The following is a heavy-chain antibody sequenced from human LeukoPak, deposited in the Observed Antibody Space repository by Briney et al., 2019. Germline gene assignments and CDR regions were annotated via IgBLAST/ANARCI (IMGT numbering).Heavy chain of an antibody. CDR3: VRHISANTGYFDF. J-gene: IGHJ4*02. Sequence: SETLSLTCTISDGSVSSGTYYWGWIRQSPGKGLEWIGSIHYSGSSYYNPSLKSRAAIFVDTSRDQVSMDLSYVTAADTALYYCVRHISANTGYFDFCGQGTLVTVSS. CDR2: IHYSGSS. CDR1: DGSVSSGTYY. V-gene: IGHV4-39*01.